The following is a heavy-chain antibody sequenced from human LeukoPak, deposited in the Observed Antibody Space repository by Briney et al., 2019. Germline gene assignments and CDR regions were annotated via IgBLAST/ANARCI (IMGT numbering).Heavy chain of an antibody. CDR3: ARDLLSYYDSSGSFDY. J-gene: IGHJ4*02. Sequence: GGSLRLSCAASGFTFSTYEMNWVRQAPGKGLEWVSYISSTSTTIYYADSVKGRFTISRDNAKNSLYLQMNSLRAEDTAVYYCARDLLSYYDSSGSFDYWGQGNLVTVSS. CDR1: GFTFSTYE. CDR2: ISSTSTTI. V-gene: IGHV3-48*03. D-gene: IGHD3-22*01.